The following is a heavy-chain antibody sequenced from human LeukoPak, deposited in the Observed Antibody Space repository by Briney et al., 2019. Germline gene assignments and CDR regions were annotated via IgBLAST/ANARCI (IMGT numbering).Heavy chain of an antibody. J-gene: IGHJ4*02. CDR3: ARVVPPTDYGSGSYFWDPYYFDY. Sequence: PGGSLRLSCAASGFTFSSYGMSWVRQAPGKGLEWVSVISGSGGSTYYADSVKGRFTISRDNSKNTLYLQMNSLRAEDTAVYYCARVVPPTDYGSGSYFWDPYYFDYWGQGTLVTVSS. D-gene: IGHD3-10*01. CDR2: ISGSGGST. V-gene: IGHV3-23*01. CDR1: GFTFSSYG.